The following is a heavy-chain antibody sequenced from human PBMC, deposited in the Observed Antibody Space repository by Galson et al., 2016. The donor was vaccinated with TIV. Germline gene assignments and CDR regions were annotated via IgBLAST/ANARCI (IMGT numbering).Heavy chain of an antibody. D-gene: IGHD1/OR15-1a*01. CDR3: ARDVRGTWTNMDQ. Sequence: SVKVSCKASGYTFTTYYIHWVRQAPGQGLEWMGWIDPDSGGTHHAQKFHDWVTLSRDTSTSTAYMEVRRLKSDATAVYYCARDVRGTWTNMDQWGQGTLVTVSS. V-gene: IGHV1-2*04. CDR1: GYTFTTYY. J-gene: IGHJ4*02. CDR2: IDPDSGGT.